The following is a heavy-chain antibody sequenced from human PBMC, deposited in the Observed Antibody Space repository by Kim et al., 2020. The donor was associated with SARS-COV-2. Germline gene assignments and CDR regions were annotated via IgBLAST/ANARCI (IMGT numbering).Heavy chain of an antibody. CDR2: ISYDGSNK. CDR3: AKPYYGSGSYYGTGYYYGMDV. V-gene: IGHV3-30*18. J-gene: IGHJ6*02. CDR1: GFTFSSYG. D-gene: IGHD3-10*01. Sequence: GGSLRLSCAASGFTFSSYGMHWVRQAPGKGLEWEAVISYDGSNKYYADSVKGRFTISRDNSKNTLYLQMNSLRAEDTAVYYCAKPYYGSGSYYGTGYYYGMDVWGQGTTVTVSS.